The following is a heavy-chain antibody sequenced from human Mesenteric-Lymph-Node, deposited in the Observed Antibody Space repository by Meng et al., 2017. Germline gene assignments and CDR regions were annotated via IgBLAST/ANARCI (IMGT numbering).Heavy chain of an antibody. D-gene: IGHD7-27*01. CDR1: GFTFSSCA. Sequence: GESLKISCAASGFTFSSCAMNWVRQVPGKGLEWVSYISSSGSTIYYADSVKGRFTISRDNAKNSLYLQMNSLRAEDTAVYYCAILTGGLRAFDIWGQGTMVTVSS. J-gene: IGHJ3*02. V-gene: IGHV3-48*03. CDR2: ISSSGSTI. CDR3: AILTGGLRAFDI.